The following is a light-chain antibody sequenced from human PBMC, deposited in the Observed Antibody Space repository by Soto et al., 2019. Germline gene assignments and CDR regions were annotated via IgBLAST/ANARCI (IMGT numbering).Light chain of an antibody. CDR1: SSDVGGYNF. CDR2: DVS. Sequence: QSALTQPASVSGSPGQSITISCTGTSSDVGGYNFVSWYQQHPGKAPKLMIYDVSNRPSGVSTRFSGSKSGNTASLTISGLQAEDEADYHCRSFTTSRVLVFGTGTKLTVL. J-gene: IGLJ1*01. V-gene: IGLV2-14*03. CDR3: RSFTTSRVLV.